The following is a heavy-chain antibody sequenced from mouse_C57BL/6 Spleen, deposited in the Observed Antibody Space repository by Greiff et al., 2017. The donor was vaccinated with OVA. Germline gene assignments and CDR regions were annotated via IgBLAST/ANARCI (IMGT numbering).Heavy chain of an antibody. CDR1: GYTFTSYW. CDR3: ARQLRDSLYFDY. V-gene: IGHV1-52*01. CDR2: IDPSDSET. D-gene: IGHD3-2*02. J-gene: IGHJ2*01. Sequence: QVQLQQPGAELVRPGSSVKLSCKASGYTFTSYWMHWVKQRPIQGLEWIGNIDPSDSETHYNQKFKDKATLTVDKSSSTAYMQLSSLTSEDSAVYYCARQLRDSLYFDYWGQGTTLTVSS.